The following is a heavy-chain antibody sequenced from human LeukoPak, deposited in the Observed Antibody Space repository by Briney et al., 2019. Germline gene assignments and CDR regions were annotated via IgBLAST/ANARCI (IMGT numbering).Heavy chain of an antibody. CDR2: INPNSGGT. Sequence: VASVKVSCKASGYTFTGYYMHWVRQAPGQGLEWMEWINPNSGGTNYAQKFQGRVTMTRDTSISTAYMELSRLRSDDTAVYYCAREGTTRIAAAGSWGYYYYYYMDVWGKGTTVTVSS. V-gene: IGHV1-2*02. CDR3: AREGTTRIAAAGSWGYYYYYYMDV. CDR1: GYTFTGYY. D-gene: IGHD6-13*01. J-gene: IGHJ6*03.